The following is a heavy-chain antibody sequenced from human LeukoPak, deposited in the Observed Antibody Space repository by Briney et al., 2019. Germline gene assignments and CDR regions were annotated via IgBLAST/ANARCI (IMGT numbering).Heavy chain of an antibody. CDR3: AKEPSVEVPAARDY. J-gene: IGHJ4*02. CDR2: IWYDGSNK. CDR1: GFTFSNYG. Sequence: GGSLRLSCAASGFTFSNYGMHWVRQAPGKGLEWVAVIWYDGSNKYYADSVKGRFTISRDNSKNTLYLQMNSLRAEDTAVYYCAKEPSVEVPAARDYWGQGTLVTVSS. D-gene: IGHD2-2*01. V-gene: IGHV3-33*06.